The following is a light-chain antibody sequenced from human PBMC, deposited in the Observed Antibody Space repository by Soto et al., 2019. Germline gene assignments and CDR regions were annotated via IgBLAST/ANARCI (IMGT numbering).Light chain of an antibody. CDR3: SSYAGSSNV. V-gene: IGLV2-8*01. CDR1: SSDVGGYNY. Sequence: QSVLTQPPSASGSPGQSVAISCTGTSSDVGGYNYVSWYQQHPGKAPKLMIYEVNKRPSGVPDRFSGSKSDNTASLTVSGLQAEDEADYYCSSYAGSSNVFGTGIKLTVL. CDR2: EVN. J-gene: IGLJ1*01.